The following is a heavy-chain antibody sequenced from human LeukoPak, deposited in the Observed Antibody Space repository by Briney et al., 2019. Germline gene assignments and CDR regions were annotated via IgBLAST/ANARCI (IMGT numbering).Heavy chain of an antibody. J-gene: IGHJ4*02. CDR2: IIPILGIA. CDR3: ARDRVVVAARVYYFDY. V-gene: IGHV1-69*04. CDR1: GGTFSSYT. D-gene: IGHD2-15*01. Sequence: KVSCKASGGTFSSYTISWVRQAPGQGLEWMGRIIPILGIANYAQKFQGRVTITADKSTSTAYMELSSLRSEDTAVYYCARDRVVVAARVYYFDYWGQGTLVTVSS.